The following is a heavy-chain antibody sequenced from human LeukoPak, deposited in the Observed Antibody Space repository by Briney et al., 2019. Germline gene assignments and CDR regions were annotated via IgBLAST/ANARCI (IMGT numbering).Heavy chain of an antibody. V-gene: IGHV1-69*05. CDR3: ARRGACSGSSCNLDY. CDR1: GGTFSSYA. CDR2: IIPIFGTA. Sequence: GASVKVSCKASGGTFSSYAISWVRQAPGQGLEWMGGIIPIFGTANYAQKFQGRVTITTDESTSTAYMELSSLRSEDTAVYYCARRGACSGSSCNLDYWGQGTQVTVSS. J-gene: IGHJ4*02. D-gene: IGHD2-15*01.